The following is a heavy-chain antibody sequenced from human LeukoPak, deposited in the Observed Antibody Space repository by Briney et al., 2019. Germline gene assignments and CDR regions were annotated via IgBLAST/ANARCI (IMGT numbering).Heavy chain of an antibody. Sequence: SETLSLTCAVYGGSFSGYYWSWIRQPPGKGLEWIGEINHSGSTNYNPSLKSRVTISVDTSKNQFSLKLSSVTAEDTAVYYCARECRENWYFDLWGRGTLVTVSS. CDR3: ARECRENWYFDL. J-gene: IGHJ2*01. V-gene: IGHV4-34*01. CDR2: INHSGST. CDR1: GGSFSGYY.